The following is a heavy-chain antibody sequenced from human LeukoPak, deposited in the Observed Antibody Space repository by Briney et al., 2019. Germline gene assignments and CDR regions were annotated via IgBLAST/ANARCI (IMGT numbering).Heavy chain of an antibody. Sequence: PSETLSLTCAVYGGSFSGYYWSWIRQPPGKGLEWIGYIYYSGSTNYNPSLKSRVTISVDTSKNQFSLKLSSVTAADTAVYYCARRHGYIAVAGIYYYYYMDVWGKGTTVTVSS. D-gene: IGHD6-19*01. CDR3: ARRHGYIAVAGIYYYYYMDV. V-gene: IGHV4-59*01. CDR2: IYYSGST. CDR1: GGSFSGYY. J-gene: IGHJ6*03.